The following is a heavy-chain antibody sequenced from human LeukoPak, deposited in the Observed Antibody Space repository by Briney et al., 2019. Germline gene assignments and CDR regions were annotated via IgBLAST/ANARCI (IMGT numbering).Heavy chain of an antibody. Sequence: SGGSLRLSCAASGFTFSSYSMNWVRQAPGKGLEWVSSISSSSSYIYYADSVKGRFTISRDNAKNSLYLQMNSLRAEDTAVYYCARWLYGSGSYSFDYWGQGTLVTVSS. CDR3: ARWLYGSGSYSFDY. J-gene: IGHJ4*02. CDR2: ISSSSSYI. V-gene: IGHV3-21*01. CDR1: GFTFSSYS. D-gene: IGHD3-10*01.